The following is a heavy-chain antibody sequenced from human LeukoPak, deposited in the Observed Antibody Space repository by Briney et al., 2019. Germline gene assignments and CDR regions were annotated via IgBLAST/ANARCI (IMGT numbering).Heavy chain of an antibody. D-gene: IGHD2-15*01. CDR3: ARDNGGDGSCYS. Sequence: ASVKVSCKASGYTFTSYGISWVRQAPGQGLEWMGWISAYNGNTNYAQKLQGRVTMTTDTSTSTAHMELRSLRSDDTAVYYCARDNGGDGSCYSWGQGTLVTVSS. CDR1: GYTFTSYG. J-gene: IGHJ4*02. CDR2: ISAYNGNT. V-gene: IGHV1-18*01.